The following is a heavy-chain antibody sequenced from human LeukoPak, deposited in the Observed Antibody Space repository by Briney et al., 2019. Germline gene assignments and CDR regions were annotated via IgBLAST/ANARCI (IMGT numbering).Heavy chain of an antibody. Sequence: GGSLRLSCAASGFTFSSYSMNWVRQAAGKGREWVSSISSTSSYISYADSVKGRFTISRDNAKNSLYLQMNTLRAEDTAVYYCATEPRVGYHAPLDPWGQGTLVTVSS. CDR2: ISSTSSYI. V-gene: IGHV3-21*01. J-gene: IGHJ5*02. D-gene: IGHD1-26*01. CDR1: GFTFSSYS. CDR3: ATEPRVGYHAPLDP.